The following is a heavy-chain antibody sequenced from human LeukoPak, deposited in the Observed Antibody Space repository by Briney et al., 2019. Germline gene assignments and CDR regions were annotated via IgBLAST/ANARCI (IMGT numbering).Heavy chain of an antibody. D-gene: IGHD4-11*01. CDR3: AKGRRTTYYYYYYMDV. V-gene: IGHV4-34*01. J-gene: IGHJ6*03. CDR1: GGSFSGYY. CDR2: INHSGST. Sequence: SETLSLTCAVYGGSFSGYYCSWIRQPPGKGLDGMGEINHSGSTNYNPSLKSRVTISVDTSKNQFSLKLSSVTAADTAVYYCAKGRRTTYYYYYYMDVWGKGTTVTVSS.